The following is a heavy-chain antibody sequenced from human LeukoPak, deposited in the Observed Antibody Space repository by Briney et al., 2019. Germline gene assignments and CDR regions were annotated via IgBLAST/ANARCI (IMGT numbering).Heavy chain of an antibody. CDR1: GGSINSYY. CDR3: AREHNWNYVAYFQL. Sequence: PETLSLTCTVSGGSINSYYWSWIRQPPRKRLEWIGYIYYSGSTNDNPSLKSRVTISVDTSKNQFSLKLSSVSAADTAVYYCAREHNWNYVAYFQLWGQGTLVTVSS. V-gene: IGHV4-59*01. D-gene: IGHD1-7*01. J-gene: IGHJ1*01. CDR2: IYYSGST.